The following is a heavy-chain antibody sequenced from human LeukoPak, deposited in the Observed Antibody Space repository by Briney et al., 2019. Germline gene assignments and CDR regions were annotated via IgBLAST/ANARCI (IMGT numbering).Heavy chain of an antibody. J-gene: IGHJ2*01. CDR1: GFTFNKYW. V-gene: IGHV3-7*01. Sequence: PGGSLRLSCAASGFTFNKYWMTWVRQAPGKGLEWVANIKQDGSETYYVGSVKGRFTISRDNTKNSLHLQMSSLRADDTAVYYCARRIAGTATGGYFEPWGRGTLVSVSS. CDR3: ARRIAGTATGGYFEP. CDR2: IKQDGSET. D-gene: IGHD6-13*01.